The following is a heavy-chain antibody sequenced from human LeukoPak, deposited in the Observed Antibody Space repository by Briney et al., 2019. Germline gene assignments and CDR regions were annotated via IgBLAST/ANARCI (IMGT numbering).Heavy chain of an antibody. Sequence: GESLKISCQGSGSRFTSYWIGWVRQLPGKGLEWMGIIYPGDSDTRYSPSFQGQVTISADKSISTAYLQWSSLKASDTAMYYCARLLGSASSPFDYWGQGALVTVPS. CDR2: IYPGDSDT. CDR1: GSRFTSYW. CDR3: ARLLGSASSPFDY. J-gene: IGHJ4*02. V-gene: IGHV5-51*01. D-gene: IGHD6-6*01.